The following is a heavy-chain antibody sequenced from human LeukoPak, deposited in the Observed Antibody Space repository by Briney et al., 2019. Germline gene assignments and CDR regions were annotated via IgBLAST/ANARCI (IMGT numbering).Heavy chain of an antibody. D-gene: IGHD5/OR15-5a*01. V-gene: IGHV4-34*01. Sequence: SETLSLTCAVYGGSLSGYYWSWIRQPPGKGLEWIGEINHSGSTNYNASLKSRVTISVDTSKNQFSLKLSSVTAADTAVYYCARRVDDFAPYYYYYMDVWGKGTTVTVSS. CDR2: INHSGST. CDR3: ARRVDDFAPYYYYYMDV. J-gene: IGHJ6*03. CDR1: GGSLSGYY.